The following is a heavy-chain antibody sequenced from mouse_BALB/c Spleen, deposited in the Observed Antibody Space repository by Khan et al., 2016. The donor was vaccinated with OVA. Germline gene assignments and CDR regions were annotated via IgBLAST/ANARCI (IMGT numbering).Heavy chain of an antibody. CDR2: INTYTGEP. CDR3: ARPPYFACALGN. CDR1: GYTFTNYG. J-gene: IGHJ4*01. D-gene: IGHD2-10*01. Sequence: QIQLVQSGPELKKPGETVKISCKASGYTFTNYGMNWVKQSPGKALKWMGWINTYTGEPTYADDFKGRFAFSLETSASTAYLQINNLKNEDTATXLCARPPYFACALGNWGKGTSVAVSS. V-gene: IGHV9-3-1*01.